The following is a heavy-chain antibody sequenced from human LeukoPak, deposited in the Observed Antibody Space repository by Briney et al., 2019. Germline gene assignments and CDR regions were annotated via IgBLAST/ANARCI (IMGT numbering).Heavy chain of an antibody. D-gene: IGHD4-23*01. V-gene: IGHV4-38-2*02. CDR2: IYHSGST. Sequence: SETLSLTCTVSGYSISSGYYWAWIRQPPGKGLEWIGNIYHSGSTYYNPSLKSRVTISVDTSKNQFSLKLSSVTAADTAVYYCARGVRSGNSYYFDYWGQGTLVTVSS. CDR3: ARGVRSGNSYYFDY. J-gene: IGHJ4*02. CDR1: GYSISSGYY.